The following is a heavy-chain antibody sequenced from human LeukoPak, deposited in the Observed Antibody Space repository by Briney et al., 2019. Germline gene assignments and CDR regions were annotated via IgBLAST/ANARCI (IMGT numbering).Heavy chain of an antibody. V-gene: IGHV3-30-3*01. CDR2: ISYDGSNK. CDR1: GFTFSSYV. CDR3: AKRYGDYAFDAFDI. Sequence: PGGSLRLSCAASGFTFSSYVMHWVRQAPGKGLEWVAVISYDGSNKYYADSVKGRFTISRDNSKNTLYLQMNSLRAEDTAVYYCAKRYGDYAFDAFDIWGQGTMVTVSS. J-gene: IGHJ3*02. D-gene: IGHD4-17*01.